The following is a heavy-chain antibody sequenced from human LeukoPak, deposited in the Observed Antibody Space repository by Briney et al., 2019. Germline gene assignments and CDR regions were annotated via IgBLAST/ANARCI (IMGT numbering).Heavy chain of an antibody. CDR2: ISGSGGNT. Sequence: PGGSLRLSCAASGFSFSTYVMSWVRQAPGKGLAWVSDISGSGGNTHYADSVKGRFTISRDNSKNTLYLQMNSLRAEDTALYYCATEKRSTTAYDYWGQGTPVTVSS. CDR3: ATEKRSTTAYDY. V-gene: IGHV3-23*01. J-gene: IGHJ4*02. D-gene: IGHD4-17*01. CDR1: GFSFSTYV.